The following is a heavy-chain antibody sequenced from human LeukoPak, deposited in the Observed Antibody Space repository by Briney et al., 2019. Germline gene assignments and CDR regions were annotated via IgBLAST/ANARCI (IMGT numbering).Heavy chain of an antibody. CDR1: GYTFTSYD. V-gene: IGHV1-8*01. J-gene: IGHJ4*02. D-gene: IGHD1-26*01. Sequence: GASVKVSCKASGYTFTSYDINWVRQATGQGLEWMGWMNPNSGNTGYAQKFQGRVTMTRNTSISTAYMELSSLRSEDTAVYYCARAPDYSGSYLDHWGQGTLVTVSS. CDR3: ARAPDYSGSYLDH. CDR2: MNPNSGNT.